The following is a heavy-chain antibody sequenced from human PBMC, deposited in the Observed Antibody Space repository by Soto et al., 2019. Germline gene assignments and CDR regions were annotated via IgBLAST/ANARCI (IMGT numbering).Heavy chain of an antibody. D-gene: IGHD2-15*01. CDR3: ARVPAASSWFDT. V-gene: IGHV4-59*01. CDR1: GGSIFSSY. CDR2: VYYSGST. J-gene: IGHJ5*02. Sequence: SETLSLTCTVSGGSIFSSYWTWIRQPPGKGLEWIGNVYYSGSTNYNPSLKSRITISVDTSKNQFSLNLSSVTAADTAVYYCARVPAASSWFDTWGQGTLVTVSS.